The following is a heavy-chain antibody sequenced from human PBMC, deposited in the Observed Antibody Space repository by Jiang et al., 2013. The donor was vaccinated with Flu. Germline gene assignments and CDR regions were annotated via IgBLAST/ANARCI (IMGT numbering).Heavy chain of an antibody. CDR1: GYTFTSYA. D-gene: IGHD2-15*01. CDR3: ARGLDCSGGSCRSP. CDR2: INAGNGNT. Sequence: KVSCKASGYTFTSYAMHWVRQAPGQRLEWMGWINAGNGNTKYSQKFQGRVTITRDTSASTAYMELSSLRSEDTAVYYCARGLDCSGGSCRSPWGQGTLVTVSS. V-gene: IGHV1-3*01. J-gene: IGHJ5*02.